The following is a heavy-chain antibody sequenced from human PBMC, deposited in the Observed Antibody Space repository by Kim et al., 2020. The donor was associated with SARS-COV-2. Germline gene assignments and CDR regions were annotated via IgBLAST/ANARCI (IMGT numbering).Heavy chain of an antibody. CDR1: GFTFSASS. J-gene: IGHJ4*02. CDR3: TRGWMQPDY. V-gene: IGHV3-21*01. Sequence: GGSLRLSCAASGFTFSASSMSWVRQAPGKGLEWVSSITINNYVFYTDSVKGRFTISRDNAENSLFLQMNSLRAEDTALYYCTRGWMQPDYWGQGTLVTVSS. D-gene: IGHD2-2*03. CDR2: ITINNYV.